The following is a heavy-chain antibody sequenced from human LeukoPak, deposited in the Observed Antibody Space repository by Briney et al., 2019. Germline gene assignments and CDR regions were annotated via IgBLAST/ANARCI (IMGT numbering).Heavy chain of an antibody. Sequence: GGSLRLSCAASGFTFRSNYMSWVRQAPGKGLEWGSVIYSGGSTYYADSVKGRFTISRDNSKNTLYLQMNSLRAEDTAVYYCASPYYYDSSDHPSDYWGQGTLVTVSS. D-gene: IGHD3-22*01. CDR1: GFTFRSNY. CDR3: ASPYYYDSSDHPSDY. J-gene: IGHJ4*02. V-gene: IGHV3-53*01. CDR2: IYSGGST.